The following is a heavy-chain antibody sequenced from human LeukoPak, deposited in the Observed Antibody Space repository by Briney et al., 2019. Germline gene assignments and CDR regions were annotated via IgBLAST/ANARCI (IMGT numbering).Heavy chain of an antibody. Sequence: GGSLRLSCAASGFTFSSYSMNWVRQAPGKGLEWVSSISSSSSYIYYADSVKGRFTISRDNAKNSLYLQMNSLRAEDTAVYYCARRRRSYYFDYWGQGTLVTVSS. CDR3: ARRRRSYYFDY. D-gene: IGHD3-16*02. V-gene: IGHV3-21*01. CDR1: GFTFSSYS. J-gene: IGHJ4*02. CDR2: ISSSSSYI.